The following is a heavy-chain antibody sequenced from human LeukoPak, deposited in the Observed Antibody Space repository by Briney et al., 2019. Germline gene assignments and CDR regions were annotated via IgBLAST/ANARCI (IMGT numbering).Heavy chain of an antibody. D-gene: IGHD2-21*02. J-gene: IGHJ5*02. V-gene: IGHV4-39*01. CDR1: GGSITGSTYY. CDR3: ARRSGDWAVNWFDP. CDR2: LYHTGST. Sequence: SETLSLTCTVSGGSITGSTYYWAWFRQPPGKGLEWIGSLYHTGSTYYSPSLKSRFSLFLDTSKSQFSLKVTSVTAADTAVYYCARRSGDWAVNWFDPWGQGTLVSVSS.